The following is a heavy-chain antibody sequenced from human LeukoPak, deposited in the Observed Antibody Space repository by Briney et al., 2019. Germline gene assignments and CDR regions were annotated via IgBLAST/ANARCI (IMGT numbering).Heavy chain of an antibody. V-gene: IGHV3-74*01. CDR1: GFTFSSYW. CDR3: ARQDWDDAFDI. CDR2: INSDGSST. J-gene: IGHJ3*02. Sequence: GGSLRLSCTASGFTFSSYWMHWVRQAPGEGLVWVSRINSDGSSTSYADSVKGRFTISRDNAKNTLYLQMNSLRAEDTAVYYRARQDWDDAFDIWGQGTMVTVSS. D-gene: IGHD3/OR15-3a*01.